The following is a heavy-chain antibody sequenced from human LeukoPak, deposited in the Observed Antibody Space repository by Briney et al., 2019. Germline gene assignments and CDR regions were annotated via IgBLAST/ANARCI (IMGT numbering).Heavy chain of an antibody. CDR1: GYTFTDYF. J-gene: IGHJ4*02. Sequence: ASVKVSCKASGYTFTDYFIHWVRQAPGQRPEWMGWINPNTGGTNYAQKFQGRVTMTRDTSISTHYMELSRLRSDDTAVYYCARDQGIYCSSISCSVDYWGQGTLITVSS. V-gene: IGHV1-2*02. CDR2: INPNTGGT. CDR3: ARDQGIYCSSISCSVDY. D-gene: IGHD2-2*01.